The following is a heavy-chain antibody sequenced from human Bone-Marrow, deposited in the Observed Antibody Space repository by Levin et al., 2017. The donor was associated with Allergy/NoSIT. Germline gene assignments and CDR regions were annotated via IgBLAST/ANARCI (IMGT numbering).Heavy chain of an antibody. J-gene: IGHJ5*02. Sequence: GGSLRLSCAASGFTFDDYGMSWVRQAPGKGLEWVSGINWNGGSTGYADSVKGRFTISRDNAKNSLYLQMNSLRAEDTALYHCARGGSFTSPNNWFDPWGQGTLVTVSS. CDR1: GFTFDDYG. V-gene: IGHV3-20*01. D-gene: IGHD2-15*01. CDR2: INWNGGST. CDR3: ARGGSFTSPNNWFDP.